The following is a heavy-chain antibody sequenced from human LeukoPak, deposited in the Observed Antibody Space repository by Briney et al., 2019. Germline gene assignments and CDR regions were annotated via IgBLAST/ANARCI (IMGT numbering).Heavy chain of an antibody. V-gene: IGHV1-18*01. CDR3: VRDYWGPDY. J-gene: IGHJ4*02. CDR1: GYTFTNYG. Sequence: ASVTVSCKASGYTFTNYGISWVRQAPGQGFEWMGWISTYNGNTNYAQKFQGRVTMTTDTSTSTAYMELRSLRSDDTAVYYCVRDYWGPDYWGQGTLVTVSS. D-gene: IGHD3-16*01. CDR2: ISTYNGNT.